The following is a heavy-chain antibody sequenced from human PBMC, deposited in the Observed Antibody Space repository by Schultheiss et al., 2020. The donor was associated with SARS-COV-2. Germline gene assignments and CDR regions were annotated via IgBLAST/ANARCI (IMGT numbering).Heavy chain of an antibody. J-gene: IGHJ4*02. CDR1: GYTFTSYY. D-gene: IGHD3-16*02. V-gene: IGHV1-2*02. CDR3: ATPIMITFGGVIVQDY. CDR2: INPNSGGT. Sequence: ASVKVSCKASGYTFTSYYMHWVRQAPGQGLEWMGWINPNSGGTNYAQKFQGRVTMTRDTSISTAYMELSRLRSDDTAVYYCATPIMITFGGVIVQDYWGQGTLVTVSS.